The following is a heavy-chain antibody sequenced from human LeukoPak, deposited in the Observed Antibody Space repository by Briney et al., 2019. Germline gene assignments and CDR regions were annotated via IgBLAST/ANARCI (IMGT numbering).Heavy chain of an antibody. CDR1: GFTFSSYA. CDR2: ISSSSSYI. D-gene: IGHD3-16*01. V-gene: IGHV3-21*01. CDR3: ARGAGEDYVFSY. Sequence: GGSLRLSCAASGFTFSSYAMHWVRQAPGKGLEWVSSISSSSSYIYYTDSVKGRFTISRDNAKNSLYLQMNSLRAEDTAVYYCARGAGEDYVFSYWGQGTLVTVSS. J-gene: IGHJ4*02.